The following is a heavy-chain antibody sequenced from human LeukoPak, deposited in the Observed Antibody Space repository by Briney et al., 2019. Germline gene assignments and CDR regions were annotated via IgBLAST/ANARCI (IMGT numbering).Heavy chain of an antibody. V-gene: IGHV1-24*01. Sequence: ASVKVSCKVSGYTLTELSMHWVRQAPGKGLEWMGGFDPEDGETIYAQKFQGRVTMTEDISTDTAYMELSSLRSEGTAVYYCATRIFWSGQNWFDPWGQGTLVTVSS. CDR2: FDPEDGET. D-gene: IGHD3-3*01. CDR1: GYTLTELS. J-gene: IGHJ5*02. CDR3: ATRIFWSGQNWFDP.